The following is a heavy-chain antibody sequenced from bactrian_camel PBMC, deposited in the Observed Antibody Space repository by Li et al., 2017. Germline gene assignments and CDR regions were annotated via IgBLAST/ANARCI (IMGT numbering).Heavy chain of an antibody. CDR2: LDSSGIT. CDR1: GRTYFNWV. J-gene: IGHJ4*01. CDR3: AVQRLHPGVRWKVIGDYPH. V-gene: IGHV3S55*01. Sequence: VQLVESGGGSVQAGGSLTLSCAASGRTYFNWVMGWFRQAPGKEREGLATLDSSGITHYADSVKGRFTIVLGSGRNTMDLQMNDLKPEDTAMYYCAVQRLHPGVRWKVIGDYPHWGQGTQVTVS. D-gene: IGHD4*01.